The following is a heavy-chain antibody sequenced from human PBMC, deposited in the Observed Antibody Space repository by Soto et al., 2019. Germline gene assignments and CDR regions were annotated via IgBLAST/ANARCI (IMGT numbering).Heavy chain of an antibody. J-gene: IGHJ6*02. CDR1: GGSISSSNW. V-gene: IGHV4-4*02. Sequence: SETLSLTCAVSGGSISSSNWWSWVRQPPGKGLEWIGEIYHSGSTNYNPSLKSRVTISVDKSKNQFSLKLSSVTAADTAVYYCARDEKTTVTTGDYYYYGMDVWGQGTTVTVSS. CDR3: ARDEKTTVTTGDYYYYGMDV. CDR2: IYHSGST. D-gene: IGHD4-4*01.